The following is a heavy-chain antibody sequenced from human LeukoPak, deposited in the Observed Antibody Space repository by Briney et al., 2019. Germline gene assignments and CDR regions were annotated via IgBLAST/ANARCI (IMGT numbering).Heavy chain of an antibody. D-gene: IGHD2/OR15-2a*01. CDR2: IRSQADSYAT. J-gene: IGHJ5*02. Sequence: GGSLRLSCAASGFSFSGSAIHWVRQTSGKGREWIGRIRSQADSYATAYSVSVKGRFSISRDDSKNTAYLQMNSLIAEDTAVYYCTAHLLHCNTTDCAPRGFDPWGQGTLVTVSS. CDR1: GFSFSGSA. CDR3: TAHLLHCNTTDCAPRGFDP. V-gene: IGHV3-73*01.